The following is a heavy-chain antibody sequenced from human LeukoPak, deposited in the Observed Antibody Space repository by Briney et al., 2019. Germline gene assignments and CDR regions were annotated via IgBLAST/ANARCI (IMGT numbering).Heavy chain of an antibody. J-gene: IGHJ3*02. D-gene: IGHD5-24*01. CDR1: GGTFSSYA. CDR2: IIPIFGIA. CDR3: ERDSRDGYRRNDAFDI. Sequence: ASVTVSCKASGGTFSSYAISWVRQAPGQGLEWRGRIIPIFGIANYAQKFQGRVTITADKSTSTAYMELSSMRSEDAAVYYCERDSRDGYRRNDAFDIWGQGTMVTVSS. V-gene: IGHV1-69*04.